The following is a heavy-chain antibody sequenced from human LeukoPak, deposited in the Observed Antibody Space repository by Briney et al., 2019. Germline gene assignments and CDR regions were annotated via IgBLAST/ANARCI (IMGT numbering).Heavy chain of an antibody. V-gene: IGHV4-34*01. CDR3: ARGPQLGYCSSTSCPHTYYFDY. CDR1: GGSFSGYY. CDR2: INHSGST. D-gene: IGHD2-2*01. Sequence: PSETLSLTCAVYGGSFSGYYWSWIRQPPGKGLEWIGEINHSGSTNYNPSLKSRVTISVDTSKNQFSLKLSSVTAADTAVYYCARGPQLGYCSSTSCPHTYYFDYWGQGTLVTVSS. J-gene: IGHJ4*02.